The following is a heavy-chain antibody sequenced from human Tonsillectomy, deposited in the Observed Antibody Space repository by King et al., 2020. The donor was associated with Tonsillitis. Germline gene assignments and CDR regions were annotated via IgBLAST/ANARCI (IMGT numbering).Heavy chain of an antibody. CDR1: GGSISSYY. Sequence: VQLQESGPGLLKPSETLSLTCAVSGGSISSYYWNWIRQPPGKGLEWIGYIYDSGSTKYNPPLKSRVTISVDTSKNQFSLKLSSVTAADTAVYYCARRHYGSGSYDYWGQGTLVTVSS. D-gene: IGHD3-10*01. CDR3: ARRHYGSGSYDY. CDR2: IYDSGST. J-gene: IGHJ4*02. V-gene: IGHV4-59*08.